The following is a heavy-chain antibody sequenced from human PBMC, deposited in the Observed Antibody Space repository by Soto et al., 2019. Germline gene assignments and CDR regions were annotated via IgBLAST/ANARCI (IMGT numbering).Heavy chain of an antibody. J-gene: IGHJ4*02. V-gene: IGHV1-18*04. CDR1: GYTFTSYG. Sequence: QVPLVQSGAEVKKPGASVKVSCKASGYTFTSYGISWVRQAPGQGLEWMGWISAYNGNTNYAQKLQGRVTMTTDTSTSTAYMELRSLRSDDTAVYYCARVTTYYDFWSGYLVDYWGQGTLVTVSS. CDR3: ARVTTYYDFWSGYLVDY. CDR2: ISAYNGNT. D-gene: IGHD3-3*01.